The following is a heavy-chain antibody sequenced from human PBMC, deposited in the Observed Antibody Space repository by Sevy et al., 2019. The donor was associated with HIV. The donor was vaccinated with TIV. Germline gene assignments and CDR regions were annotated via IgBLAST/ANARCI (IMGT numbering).Heavy chain of an antibody. J-gene: IGHJ6*02. CDR1: GFTFSSYW. D-gene: IGHD2-2*01. V-gene: IGHV3-7*03. Sequence: GGSLRLSCAASGFTFSSYWMTWVRQAPGKGLEWVANIKKDGSEKYYVDSVKGRFTISRDNAKNSLYLQMNSLRAEDTAVYYCARDCNSNTCLWGLDVWGQGSMVTVSS. CDR2: IKKDGSEK. CDR3: ARDCNSNTCLWGLDV.